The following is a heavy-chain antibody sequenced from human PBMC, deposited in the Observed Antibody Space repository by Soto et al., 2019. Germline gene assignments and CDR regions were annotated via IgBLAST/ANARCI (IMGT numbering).Heavy chain of an antibody. V-gene: IGHV3-30-3*01. J-gene: IGHJ6*02. CDR1: GFTFSSYA. Sequence: GGSLRLSCAASGFTFSSYAMHWVRQAPGKGLEWVAVISYDGSNKYYADSVKGRFTISRDNSKNTLYLQMNSLRAEDTAVYYCAREGYYGSGSYPPYYYYYGMDVWGQGTTVTVSS. CDR2: ISYDGSNK. D-gene: IGHD3-10*01. CDR3: AREGYYGSGSYPPYYYYYGMDV.